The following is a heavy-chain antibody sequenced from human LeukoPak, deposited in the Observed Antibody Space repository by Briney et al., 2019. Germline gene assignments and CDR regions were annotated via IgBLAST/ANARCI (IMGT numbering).Heavy chain of an antibody. Sequence: ASVKVSCKASGYTFTSYGISWVRQAPGQGLEWMGWISAYNGNTNYAQKLQGRVTVTTDTSTSTAYMELRSLRSDDTAVYYCALIGYCSSTSCYGSAFDIWGQGTMVTVSS. D-gene: IGHD2-2*03. J-gene: IGHJ3*02. CDR2: ISAYNGNT. V-gene: IGHV1-18*01. CDR3: ALIGYCSSTSCYGSAFDI. CDR1: GYTFTSYG.